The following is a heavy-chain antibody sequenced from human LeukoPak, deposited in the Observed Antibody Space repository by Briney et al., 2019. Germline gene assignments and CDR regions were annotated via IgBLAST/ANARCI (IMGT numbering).Heavy chain of an antibody. J-gene: IGHJ5*02. CDR2: IYYSGST. CDR3: ARGNWFDP. V-gene: IGHV4-30-4*01. CDR1: GGSISSGDYS. Sequence: PSETLSLTCTVSGGSISSGDYSWSWIRQPPGQGLEWIGYIYYSGSTYYNPSLKSRVTISVDTSKNQFSLKLSSVTAADTAVYYCARGNWFDPWGQGTLVTVSS.